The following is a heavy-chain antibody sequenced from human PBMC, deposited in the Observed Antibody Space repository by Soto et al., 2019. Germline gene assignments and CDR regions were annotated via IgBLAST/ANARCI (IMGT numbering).Heavy chain of an antibody. CDR3: ATRSPAFDY. CDR2: ITTDKGIT. V-gene: IGHV1-18*01. CDR1: GYTFTSYG. J-gene: IGHJ4*02. Sequence: GASVKVSCKTSGYTFTSYGISWVRQAPGQGLEWMGWITTDKGITTYAQKFQGRVTMTTDTSTSTAYMELRSLRSDDTAVYYCATRSPAFDYWGQGTLVTVSS.